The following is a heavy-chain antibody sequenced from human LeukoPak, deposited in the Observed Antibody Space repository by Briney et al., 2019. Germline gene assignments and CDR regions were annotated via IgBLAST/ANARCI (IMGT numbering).Heavy chain of an antibody. D-gene: IGHD6-19*01. J-gene: IGHJ4*02. V-gene: IGHV3-48*01. CDR2: ISSSSNTI. CDR1: GFTLSSYC. CDR3: ARDKASSGWYYFDS. Sequence: PGGSLRLSCAASGFTLSSYCMNWVRQAPGKGREWGSYISSSSNTIYYADSVKGRFTISRDNAKNSLYLQMNSLRAEDTAVYYCARDKASSGWYYFDSWGQGTLVTVSS.